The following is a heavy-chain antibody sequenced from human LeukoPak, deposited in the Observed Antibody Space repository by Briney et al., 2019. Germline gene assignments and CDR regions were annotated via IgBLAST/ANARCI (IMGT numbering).Heavy chain of an antibody. D-gene: IGHD5-12*01. J-gene: IGHJ4*02. V-gene: IGHV3-7*02. CDR1: GFTFSSYW. Sequence: PGGSLRLSCAASGFTFSSYWMSWVRQAPGKGLEWVANIKQDGSEKYYVDSVKGRFTISRDNAKNPLYLQMNSLRAEDTAMYYCAAGYSGYDYWGQGTLVTVSS. CDR2: IKQDGSEK. CDR3: AAGYSGYDY.